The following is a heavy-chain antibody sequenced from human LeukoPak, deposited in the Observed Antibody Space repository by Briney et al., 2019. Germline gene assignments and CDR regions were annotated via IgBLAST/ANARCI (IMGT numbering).Heavy chain of an antibody. D-gene: IGHD1-26*01. CDR3: ARDVGSYYFTVGMDV. CDR1: GFNFSNYG. J-gene: IGHJ6*02. CDR2: IWYDGSNK. V-gene: IGHV3-33*01. Sequence: GGSLRLSCAASGFNFSNYGMHWVRQPPGKGLEWVAVIWYDGSNKYYADSVKGRFTISRDNAKNSLYLQMNSLRAEDTAVYYCARDVGSYYFTVGMDVWGQGTTVTVSS.